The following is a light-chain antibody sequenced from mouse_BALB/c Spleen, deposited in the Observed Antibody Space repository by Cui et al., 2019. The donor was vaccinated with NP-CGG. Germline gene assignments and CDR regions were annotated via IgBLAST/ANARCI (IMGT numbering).Light chain of an antibody. CDR2: GTN. V-gene: IGLV1*01. CDR3: ALWYSNHWV. CDR1: TGAVTAGNY. J-gene: IGLJ1*01. Sequence: QAVVTQASALTTSPGETVTLTCRSSTGAVTAGNYANWVQEKPDHLFTGLIGGTNNRVPGVPARFSGSLIGDKAALTITGAQTEDEAIYFCALWYSNHWVFGGGTKLTVL.